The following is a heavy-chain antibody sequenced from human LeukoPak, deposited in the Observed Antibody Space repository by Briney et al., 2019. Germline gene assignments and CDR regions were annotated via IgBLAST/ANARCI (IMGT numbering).Heavy chain of an antibody. Sequence: GESLKISCKGSAYSFTIYFIAWVRQMPGKGLGWMGIIYPGDSDTRYSPSFQGQVTISADKSISTAYLQWSSLKASDTAMYYCARWIDYYGSGSYYNEGNDYFDYWGQGTLVTVSS. J-gene: IGHJ4*02. CDR3: ARWIDYYGSGSYYNEGNDYFDY. D-gene: IGHD3-10*01. CDR2: IYPGDSDT. V-gene: IGHV5-51*01. CDR1: AYSFTIYF.